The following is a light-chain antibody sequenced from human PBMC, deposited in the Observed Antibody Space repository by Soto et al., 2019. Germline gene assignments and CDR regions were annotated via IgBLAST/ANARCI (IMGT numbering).Light chain of an antibody. J-gene: IGKJ4*01. CDR1: QSLVYSDGKNY. CDR2: KVS. V-gene: IGKV2-30*01. CDR3: MQGTHWPPT. Sequence: DVVMTQSPLSLPVTLGQPASISCRSSQSLVYSDGKNYLTWFRQRPGQSPRRRIYKVSNRDSGVPDRCSGSGSGADFTLKISRVEAEDVGVYYGMQGTHWPPTFGGGTKVEIK.